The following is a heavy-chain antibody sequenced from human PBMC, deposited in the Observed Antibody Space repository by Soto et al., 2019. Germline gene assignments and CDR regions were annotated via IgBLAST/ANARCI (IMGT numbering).Heavy chain of an antibody. CDR3: ARGRGYSYGLDP. CDR1: GFTFDDYA. D-gene: IGHD5-18*01. Sequence: GGSLRLSCAASGFTFDDYAMHWVRQAPGKGLEWVSGISWNSGSIGYADSVKGRFTISRDNAKNSLYLQMNSLRAEDTALYYCARGRGYSYGLDPWGQGTLVTVSS. CDR2: ISWNSGSI. V-gene: IGHV3-9*01. J-gene: IGHJ5*02.